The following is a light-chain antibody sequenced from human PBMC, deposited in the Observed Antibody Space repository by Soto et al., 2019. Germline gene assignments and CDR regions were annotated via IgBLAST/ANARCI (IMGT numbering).Light chain of an antibody. CDR3: QEYEIPPQT. CDR1: QAFNNY. J-gene: IGKJ1*01. Sequence: DIQMAQSPSSLSASVGDSVTITCRASQAFNNYVAWYQQKPGKVPYLLIYAASTLRSGVPSRFSGSRYGTEFTLTISSLQPDDVATYYCQEYEIPPQTFGQGTKVQIK. V-gene: IGKV1-27*01. CDR2: AAS.